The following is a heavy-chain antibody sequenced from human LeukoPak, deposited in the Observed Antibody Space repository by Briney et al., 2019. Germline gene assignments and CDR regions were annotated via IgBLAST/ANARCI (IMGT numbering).Heavy chain of an antibody. D-gene: IGHD3-3*01. CDR3: ARDTYVLEWLLYGAFDI. J-gene: IGHJ3*02. Sequence: ASVKVSCKASGYTFTSYGISWVRQAPGQGLEWMGWISDYNGNTNYAQKLQGRVTMTTDRYTSTAYMELRSLRSDDTAVYYCARDTYVLEWLLYGAFDIWGQGTMVTVSS. V-gene: IGHV1-18*01. CDR1: GYTFTSYG. CDR2: ISDYNGNT.